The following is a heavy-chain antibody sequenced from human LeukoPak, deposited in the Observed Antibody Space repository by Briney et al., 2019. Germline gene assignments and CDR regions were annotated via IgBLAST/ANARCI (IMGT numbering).Heavy chain of an antibody. CDR2: IYASGTT. Sequence: SETLSLTCTVSAGSINPYYWSWIRQSAEKGLEWIGRIYASGTTKYNPSLQSRVAMSVDMSKNQFSLNLASVTAAHTAVYYCARDPGYTYGQTHYFDFWGQGILVTVSS. CDR1: AGSINPYY. CDR3: ARDPGYTYGQTHYFDF. V-gene: IGHV4-4*07. J-gene: IGHJ4*02. D-gene: IGHD5-18*01.